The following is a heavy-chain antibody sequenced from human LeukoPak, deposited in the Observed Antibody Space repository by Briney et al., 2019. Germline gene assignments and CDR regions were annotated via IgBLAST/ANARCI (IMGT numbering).Heavy chain of an antibody. J-gene: IGHJ4*02. V-gene: IGHV4-34*01. CDR2: INHSGST. CDR3: ARTARTYGSGSYCIG. CDR1: GGSFSGYY. D-gene: IGHD3-10*01. Sequence: SETLSLTCAVYGGSFSGYYWSWIRQPPGKGLEWIGEINHSGSTNYNPSLKSRVTISVDTSKNQFSLKLSSVTAADTAVYYCARTARTYGSGSYCIGWGQGTLVTVSS.